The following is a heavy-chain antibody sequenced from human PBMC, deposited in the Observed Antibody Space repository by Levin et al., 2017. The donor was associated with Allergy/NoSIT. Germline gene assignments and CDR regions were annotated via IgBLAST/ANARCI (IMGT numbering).Heavy chain of an antibody. D-gene: IGHD3-3*01. J-gene: IGHJ4*02. Sequence: PGGSLRLSCAASGFTFSSYWMHWVRQAPGKGLVWVSRINSDGSSTSYADSVKGRFTISRDNAMNTLYLQMNSLRAEDTAVYYCARDHKAYYDFWSGYSGGYWGQGTLVTVSS. CDR3: ARDHKAYYDFWSGYSGGY. CDR2: INSDGSST. V-gene: IGHV3-74*01. CDR1: GFTFSSYW.